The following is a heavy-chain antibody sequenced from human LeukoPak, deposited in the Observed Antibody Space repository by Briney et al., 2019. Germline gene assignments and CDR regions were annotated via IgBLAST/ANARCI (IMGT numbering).Heavy chain of an antibody. J-gene: IGHJ6*02. CDR1: GFTFSSYG. CDR3: ARDRITMVADV. Sequence: GGSLRLSCAASGFTFSSYGMHWVRQAPGKGLEWVAFIRYDGSEKHYTDSVKGRFTISRDESKNTVYLQMNSLRVEDTAVYYCARDRITMVADVWGQGTTVTVSS. D-gene: IGHD3-10*01. V-gene: IGHV3-30*02. CDR2: IRYDGSEK.